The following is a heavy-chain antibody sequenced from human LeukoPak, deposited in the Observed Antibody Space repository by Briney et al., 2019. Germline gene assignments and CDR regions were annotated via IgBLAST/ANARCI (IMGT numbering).Heavy chain of an antibody. CDR1: GFSFSSYS. CDR3: ARCSGVFGSSGY. D-gene: IGHD6-6*01. Sequence: GGSLRLSCVASGFSFSSYSMNWVRQAPGRGLEWVSTISSGTGSYIYYADSVRGRFTISRDNAKNSLYLQMNSLRAEDTAVYYCARCSGVFGSSGYWGQGTLVTVSS. CDR2: ISSGTGSYI. J-gene: IGHJ4*02. V-gene: IGHV3-21*01.